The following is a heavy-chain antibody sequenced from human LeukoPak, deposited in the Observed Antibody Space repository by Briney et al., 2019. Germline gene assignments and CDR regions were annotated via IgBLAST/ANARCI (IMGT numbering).Heavy chain of an antibody. CDR1: GLTDSSSY. CDR3: ARESVAVAGQPFDY. CDR2: IYSGGST. D-gene: IGHD6-19*01. J-gene: IGHJ4*02. Sequence: PGGSLRLSCAASGLTDSSSYIRWVRQAPGKGLEWVSVIYSGGSTFYADSVKGRFTISRDNSRNTVYLQMNSLRVEDTAIYFCARESVAVAGQPFDYWGQGTLVTVSS. V-gene: IGHV3-53*01.